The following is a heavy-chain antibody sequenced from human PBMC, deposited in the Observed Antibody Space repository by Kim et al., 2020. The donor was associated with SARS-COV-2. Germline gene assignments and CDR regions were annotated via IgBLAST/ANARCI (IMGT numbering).Heavy chain of an antibody. J-gene: IGHJ4*02. CDR2: T. CDR3: ARDGGGVVVAD. Sequence: TNYAQKLQGRVTMTTDTSTSTAYMELRSLRSDDTAVYYCARDGGGVVVADWGQGTLVTVSS. D-gene: IGHD2-15*01. V-gene: IGHV1-18*01.